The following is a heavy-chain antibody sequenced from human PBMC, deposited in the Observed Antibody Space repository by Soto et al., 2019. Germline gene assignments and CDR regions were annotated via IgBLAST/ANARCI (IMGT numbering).Heavy chain of an antibody. D-gene: IGHD6-13*01. CDR3: AREGRLAAAGRFDY. CDR1: GGSISSGDYC. V-gene: IGHV4-31*03. CDR2: IYYSGST. J-gene: IGHJ4*02. Sequence: SETLSLTCTVSGGSISSGDYCWSWIRQVPKKGLEWIGYIYYSGSTYYNPSLKSRVAMSVDTSKNQFSLKLSSVTAADTAIYYCAREGRLAAAGRFDYWGQGTLVTVSS.